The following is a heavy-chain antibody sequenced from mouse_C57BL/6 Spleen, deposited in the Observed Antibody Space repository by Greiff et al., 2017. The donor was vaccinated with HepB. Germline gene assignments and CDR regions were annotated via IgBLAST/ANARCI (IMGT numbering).Heavy chain of an antibody. V-gene: IGHV1-55*01. Sequence: QVHVKQPGAELVKPGASVKMSCKASGYTFTSYWITWVKQRPGQGLEWIGDIYPGSGSTNYNEKFKSKATLTVDTSSSTAYMQLSSLTSEDSAVYYCARGGFSNYDPWFAYWGQGTLVTVSA. CDR3: ARGGFSNYDPWFAY. D-gene: IGHD2-5*01. CDR1: GYTFTSYW. J-gene: IGHJ3*01. CDR2: IYPGSGST.